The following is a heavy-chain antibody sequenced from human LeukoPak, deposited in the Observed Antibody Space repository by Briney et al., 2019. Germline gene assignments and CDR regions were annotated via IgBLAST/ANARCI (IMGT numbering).Heavy chain of an antibody. V-gene: IGHV4-59*01. D-gene: IGHD5-18*01. J-gene: IGHJ4*02. Sequence: SETLSLTCTVSGGSISSYYWSWIRQPPGKGLEWIGYIYYSGSTNYNPSLKSRVTISVDTSKNQFSLKLSSVTAADTAVYYCARWDTAMANYDYWGQGTLDTVSS. CDR2: IYYSGST. CDR1: GGSISSYY. CDR3: ARWDTAMANYDY.